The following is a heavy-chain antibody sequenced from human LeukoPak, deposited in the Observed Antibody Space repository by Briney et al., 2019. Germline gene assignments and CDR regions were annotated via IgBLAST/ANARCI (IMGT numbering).Heavy chain of an antibody. CDR1: GYSFTGYF. CDR3: ARVPSMVRGVVNYGMDV. CDR2: INPNSGDT. D-gene: IGHD3-10*01. J-gene: IGHJ6*02. Sequence: ASVKVSCKTSGYSFTGYFMHWPRQAPGQGLEWMGWINPNSGDTKYAQKFQGRVTMTRDTSINTAYMELRRLTSDDTAVYYCARVPSMVRGVVNYGMDVWGQGTTVTVSS. V-gene: IGHV1-2*02.